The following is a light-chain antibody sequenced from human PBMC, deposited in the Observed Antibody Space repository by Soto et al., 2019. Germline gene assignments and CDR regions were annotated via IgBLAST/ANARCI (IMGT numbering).Light chain of an antibody. CDR1: QGISNF. V-gene: IGKV1-27*01. CDR2: GAS. Sequence: IQMTQSPSSLSASVGDTVTITCRASQGISNFLAWYQQKPGKVPKLLISGASTLRSGVPSRFSGSGSGTDFTLTINSLQPEDVAIYYCQKYNTAPFTFGPGTTVDI. J-gene: IGKJ3*01. CDR3: QKYNTAPFT.